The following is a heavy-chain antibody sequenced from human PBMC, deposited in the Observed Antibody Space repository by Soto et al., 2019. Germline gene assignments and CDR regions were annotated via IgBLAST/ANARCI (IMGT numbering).Heavy chain of an antibody. CDR2: IIPIFGTA. V-gene: IGHV1-69*13. CDR3: ARDQGQDTGWYSFDY. Sequence: GASVKVSCKASGGTFSSYAISWVRQAPGQGLEWMGGIIPIFGTANYAQKFQGRVTITADESTSTAYMELSSLRSDDTAVYYCARDQGQDTGWYSFDYWGQGTPVTVSS. J-gene: IGHJ4*02. CDR1: GGTFSSYA. D-gene: IGHD6-19*01.